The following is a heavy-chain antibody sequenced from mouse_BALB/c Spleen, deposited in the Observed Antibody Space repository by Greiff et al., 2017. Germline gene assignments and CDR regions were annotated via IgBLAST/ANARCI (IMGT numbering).Heavy chain of an antibody. J-gene: IGHJ2*01. V-gene: IGHV14-4*02. D-gene: IGHD2-14*01. CDR3: NRYDDSLFDY. CDR1: GFNIKDYY. Sequence: VQLQQSGAELVRPGASVKLSCTASGFNIKDYYMHWVKQRPEQGLEWIGWIDPENGDTEYAPKFQGKATMTADTSSNTAYLQLSSLTSEDTAVYYCNRYDDSLFDYWGQGTTLTVSS. CDR2: IDPENGDT.